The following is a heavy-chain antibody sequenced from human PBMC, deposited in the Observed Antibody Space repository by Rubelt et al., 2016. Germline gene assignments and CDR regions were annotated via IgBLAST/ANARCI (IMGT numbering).Heavy chain of an antibody. J-gene: IGHJ4*02. V-gene: IGHV3-48*01. CDR2: ISSSGTTV. Sequence: EVQLVESGGGLVQPGGSLRLSCAASGFTFSSYSMNWVRQAPGKGLEWVSYISSSGTTVYYADSVQGRFTISRDNAKNSLYWQLYCLRAEDTAADYCARDYNDNWNYDWGQGTLITVSS. D-gene: IGHD1-7*01. CDR1: GFTFSSYS. CDR3: ARDYNDNWNYD.